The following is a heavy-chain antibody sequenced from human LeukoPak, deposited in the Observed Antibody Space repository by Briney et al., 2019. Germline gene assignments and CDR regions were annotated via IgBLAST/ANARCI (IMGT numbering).Heavy chain of an antibody. CDR1: GGSISSSSYY. D-gene: IGHD3-22*01. V-gene: IGHV4-39*07. CDR2: IYYSGST. Sequence: SETLSLTCTVSGGSISSSSYYWGWIRQPPGKGLEWIGSIYYSGSTYYNPSLKSRVTISVDTSKNQFSLKLSSVTAADTAVYYCARERNDYYDSSGHPYWYFDLWGRGTLVTVSS. J-gene: IGHJ2*01. CDR3: ARERNDYYDSSGHPYWYFDL.